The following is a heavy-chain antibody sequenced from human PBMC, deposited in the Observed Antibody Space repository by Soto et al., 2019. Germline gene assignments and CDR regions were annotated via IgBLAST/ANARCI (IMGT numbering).Heavy chain of an antibody. CDR2: IWHTGRP. J-gene: IGHJ4*02. CDR1: GDSLTNNHW. V-gene: IGHV4-4*02. D-gene: IGHD2-15*01. CDR3: VRDSRTGCSSINCYMH. Sequence: QLQLRESGPGLVQPSGTLSLTCDVSGDSLTNNHWWSWVRQAPGKGLEWIGEIWHTGRPNYNPSLKSRVAISIDKSKYQFSLKLSSVTAADTAVYYCVRDSRTGCSSINCYMHWGQGTLVTVSS.